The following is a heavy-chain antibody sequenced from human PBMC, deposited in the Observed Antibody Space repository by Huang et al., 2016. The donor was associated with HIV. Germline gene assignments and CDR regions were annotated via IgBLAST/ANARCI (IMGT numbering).Heavy chain of an antibody. Sequence: QLQLQESGPGLVKPSETLSLTCTVSGSSISSSYYWGWIRQPPGKGLEWIGNIYYSGNISYNPSLKMRDTISVDTSKNHISLKVDSVTAADTAVYYCARPLTGTTALGYWGQGTLVTVSS. CDR1: GSSISSSYY. J-gene: IGHJ4*02. V-gene: IGHV4-39*01. CDR3: ARPLTGTTALGY. D-gene: IGHD1-20*01. CDR2: IYYSGNI.